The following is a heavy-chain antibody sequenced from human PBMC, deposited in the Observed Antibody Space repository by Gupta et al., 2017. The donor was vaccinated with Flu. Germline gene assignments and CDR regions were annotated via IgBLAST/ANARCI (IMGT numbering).Heavy chain of an antibody. J-gene: IGHJ3*01. CDR3: AKEQGVNYDSYSLGFHGFDL. D-gene: IGHD3-22*01. CDR1: GFTFQDYA. V-gene: IGHV3-9*01. Sequence: EVQLVESGGDLVQPGRSLRLSCAASGFTFQDYAMHWVRQAPGKGLEWVSGISWNSDAMDYADSVKGRFTISRDNAKNSLYLEMKSLRAEDTALYYCAKEQGVNYDSYSLGFHGFDLWGQGTMVTVSP. CDR2: ISWNSDAM.